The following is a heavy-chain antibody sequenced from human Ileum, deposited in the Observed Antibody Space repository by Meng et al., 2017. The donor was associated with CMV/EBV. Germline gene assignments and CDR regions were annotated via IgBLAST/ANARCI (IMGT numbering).Heavy chain of an antibody. V-gene: IGHV1-69*05. CDR1: GGTFSSYA. CDR3: AREAEYSSTGGWFDP. CDR2: IIPIFGTA. J-gene: IGHJ5*02. D-gene: IGHD6-6*01. Sequence: SVKVSCKASGGTFSSYAISWVRQAPGQGLEWMGGIIPIFGTANYAQKFQGRVTITTDESTSTAYMELSSLRSEDTAVYYCAREAEYSSTGGWFDPWGQGTPVTVSS.